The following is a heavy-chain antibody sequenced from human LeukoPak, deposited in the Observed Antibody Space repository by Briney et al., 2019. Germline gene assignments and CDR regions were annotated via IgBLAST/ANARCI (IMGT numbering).Heavy chain of an antibody. CDR3: VGHKTSRSWLFDY. J-gene: IGHJ4*02. CDR1: GDSISGSTYY. CDR2: IYYNDNT. V-gene: IGHV4-39*01. D-gene: IGHD6-13*01. Sequence: PSETLSLTCTVSGDSISGSTYYWGWIRQPPGKGLEWIGNIYYNDNTYQNPSLSSRVTISVDTSKNQFSLRLISVTAADTAVYYCVGHKTSRSWLFDYWGQGTLVTVSS.